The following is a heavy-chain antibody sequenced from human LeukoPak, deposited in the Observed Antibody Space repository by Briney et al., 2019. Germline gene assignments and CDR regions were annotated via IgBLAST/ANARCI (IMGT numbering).Heavy chain of an antibody. V-gene: IGHV3-64D*09. J-gene: IGHJ3*02. Sequence: SGGSLRLSCSASGFTFSSYAMYWVRQAPGRGLEYVSAISSNGVGAYYADSVKGRFTISRDNSKNTLYLQMSSLRAEDTAVYYCVKCYSGTYRGALDIWGRGTMVTVSS. CDR3: VKCYSGTYRGALDI. D-gene: IGHD1-26*01. CDR1: GFTFSSYA. CDR2: ISSNGVGA.